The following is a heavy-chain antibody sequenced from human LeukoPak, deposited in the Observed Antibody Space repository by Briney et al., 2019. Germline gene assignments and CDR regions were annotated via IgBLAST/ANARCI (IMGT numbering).Heavy chain of an antibody. CDR1: GYTFTSYD. CDR2: MNPNSGNT. Sequence: GASVKVSCKASGYTFTSYDINWVRQATGQGLEWMGWMNPNSGNTGYAQKFQGRVTMAGNTSISTAYMELSSLRSEDTAVYYCARASLYYDFWSGYLRPGHWFDPWGQGTLVTVSS. CDR3: ARASLYYDFWSGYLRPGHWFDP. D-gene: IGHD3-3*01. V-gene: IGHV1-8*01. J-gene: IGHJ5*02.